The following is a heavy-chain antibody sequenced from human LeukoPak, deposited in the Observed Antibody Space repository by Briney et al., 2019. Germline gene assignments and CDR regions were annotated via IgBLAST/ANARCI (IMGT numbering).Heavy chain of an antibody. D-gene: IGHD1-26*01. J-gene: IGHJ6*03. V-gene: IGHV3-30*03. CDR3: ARDPGLLVGALYYYYYYMDV. CDR2: ISYDGSNK. Sequence: GRSLRLSCAASGFTFDDYGMSWVRQAPGKGLEWVAVISYDGSNKYYADSVKGRFTISRDNSKNPLYLQMNSLRAEDTAVYYCARDPGLLVGALYYYYYYMDVWGKGTTVTVSS. CDR1: GFTFDDYG.